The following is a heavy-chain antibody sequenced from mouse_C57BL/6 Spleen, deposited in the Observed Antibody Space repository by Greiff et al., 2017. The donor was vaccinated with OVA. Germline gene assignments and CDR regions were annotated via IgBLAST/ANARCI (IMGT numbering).Heavy chain of an antibody. CDR1: GFTFSDYG. CDR3: ARGNGNYAYWYFDV. V-gene: IGHV5-17*01. CDR2: ISSGSSTI. D-gene: IGHD2-1*01. J-gene: IGHJ1*03. Sequence: EVKVVESGGGLVKPGGSLKLSCAASGFTFSDYGMHWVRQAPEKGLEWVAYISSGSSTIYYADTVKGRFTISRDNAKNTLFLQMTSLRSEDTAMYYCARGNGNYAYWYFDVWGTGTTVTVSS.